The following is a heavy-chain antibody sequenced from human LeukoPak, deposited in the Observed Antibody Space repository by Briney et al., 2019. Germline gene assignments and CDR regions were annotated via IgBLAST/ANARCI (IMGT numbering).Heavy chain of an antibody. CDR1: GFTFRSNG. CDR3: ARYTTGHGFDV. CDR2: IWYDGSDA. D-gene: IGHD2/OR15-2a*01. Sequence: GRSPRLSCAASGFTFRSNGMHWVRQAPGRGLEWVTYIWYDGSDADYADPVKGRFTISRDNSKNTLYLQMNSLRAEDTAVYYCARYTTGHGFDVWGQGTLVTVSS. J-gene: IGHJ4*02. V-gene: IGHV3-33*08.